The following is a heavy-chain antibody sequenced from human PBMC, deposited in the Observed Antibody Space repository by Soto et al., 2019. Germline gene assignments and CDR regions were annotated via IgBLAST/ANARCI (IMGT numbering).Heavy chain of an antibody. CDR3: ARDLGYYDSSGYFDS. D-gene: IGHD3-22*01. CDR1: GFTFSDYY. Sequence: GSLRLSCAASGFTFSDYYMSWIRQAPGKGLEWFSYISSSGDIIYYADSVKGRFTISRDNAKNSLYLQMNSLRAEDTAVYYCARDLGYYDSSGYFDSWGLGALVTVSS. V-gene: IGHV3-11*01. CDR2: ISSSGDII. J-gene: IGHJ4*02.